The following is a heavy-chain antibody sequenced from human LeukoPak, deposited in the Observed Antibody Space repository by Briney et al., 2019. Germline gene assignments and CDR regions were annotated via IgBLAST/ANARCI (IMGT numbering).Heavy chain of an antibody. CDR2: MNPNSGNT. J-gene: IGHJ6*02. CDR1: GYTFTSYD. Sequence: GASVKVSCKASGYTFTSYDINWVRQAPGQGLEWMGWMNPNSGNTGYARKFQGRVTMTRNTSISTAYMELSSLRSEDTAVYYCARVYYYGMDVWGQGTTATVSS. CDR3: ARVYYYGMDV. V-gene: IGHV1-8*01.